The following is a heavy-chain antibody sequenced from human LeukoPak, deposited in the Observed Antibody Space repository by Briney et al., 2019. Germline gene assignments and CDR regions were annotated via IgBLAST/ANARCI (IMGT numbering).Heavy chain of an antibody. V-gene: IGHV3-23*01. CDR3: AKDPAYYYDSSGYFDY. Sequence: SGGSLRLSCAASGFTFSSYSMNWVRQAPGKGLEWVSAISGSGGSTYYADSVKGRFTISRDNSKNTLYLQMNSLRAEDTAVYYCAKDPAYYYDSSGYFDYWGQGTLVTVSS. J-gene: IGHJ4*02. CDR2: ISGSGGST. D-gene: IGHD3-22*01. CDR1: GFTFSSYS.